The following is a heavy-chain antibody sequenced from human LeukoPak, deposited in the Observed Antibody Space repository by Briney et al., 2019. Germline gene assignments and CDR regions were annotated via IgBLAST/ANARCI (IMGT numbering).Heavy chain of an antibody. CDR2: IKQDGSWT. D-gene: IGHD2-15*01. V-gene: IGHV3-7*01. Sequence: GGSLRLSCAASGFTFSNLLMSWVRQAPGKGLEWVANIKQDGSWTDYVDSVKGRFTISRDNAKNLLYLQMSNLRPDDTAVYYCVRDPRAGYCSASNSHVGYTYFDPWGQGTLATVSS. J-gene: IGHJ5*02. CDR1: GFTFSNLL. CDR3: VRDPRAGYCSASNSHVGYTYFDP.